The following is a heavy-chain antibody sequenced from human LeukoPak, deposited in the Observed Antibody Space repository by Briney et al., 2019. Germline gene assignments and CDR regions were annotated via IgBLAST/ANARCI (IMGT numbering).Heavy chain of an antibody. CDR2: IYSGGTT. J-gene: IGHJ4*02. CDR1: GFTFSSYS. Sequence: GGSLRLSCAASGFTFSSYSMNWVRQAPGKGLEWISGIYSGGTTYNADSVKGRFTISRDNSKNTLYLQMNSLRAEDTAVYYCAKDLYASGLYYFDYWGQGTLVTVSS. CDR3: AKDLYASGLYYFDY. V-gene: IGHV3-23*01. D-gene: IGHD3-10*01.